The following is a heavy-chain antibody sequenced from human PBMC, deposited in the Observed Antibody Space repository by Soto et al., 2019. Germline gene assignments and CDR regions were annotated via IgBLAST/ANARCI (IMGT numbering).Heavy chain of an antibody. CDR2: ISSDSSYK. CDR1: GFTFNFCS. D-gene: IGHD3-10*01. V-gene: IGHV3-21*01. CDR3: ATSLRRNSSYYTNYYFDY. J-gene: IGHJ4*02. Sequence: GSLRLSCAASGFTFNFCSMNWVRQAPGKGLEWVSSISSDSSYKYYADSVKGRFTISRDNAKNSLFLQMNSLRAEDTAVYYCATSLRRNSSYYTNYYFDYWGQGTLVTVSS.